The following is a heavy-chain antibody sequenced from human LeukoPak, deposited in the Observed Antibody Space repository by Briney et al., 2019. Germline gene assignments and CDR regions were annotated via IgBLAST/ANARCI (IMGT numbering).Heavy chain of an antibody. D-gene: IGHD4-17*01. CDR1: GFTISDYG. J-gene: IGHJ3*01. CDR3: GRDPNGDYLGAFEF. Sequence: PGGSLRLSCTASGFTISDYGLVWVHQAPGKGLEWVSGSRSGGANNFYADAVKGRFTISRDNSKNTLYLQMNSLRADDTAVYYCGRDPNGDYLGAFEFWGHGTTVIVSS. V-gene: IGHV3-23*01. CDR2: SRSGGANN.